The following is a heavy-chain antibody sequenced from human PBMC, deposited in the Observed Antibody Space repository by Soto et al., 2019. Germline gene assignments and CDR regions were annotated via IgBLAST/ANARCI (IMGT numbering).Heavy chain of an antibody. CDR3: ASPRTYNLLTTNP. CDR1: GGSISSTNW. D-gene: IGHD3-9*01. Sequence: QVQLQESGPGLVKPSGTLSLTCAVSGGSISSTNWWTWVRQPPGKGLEWIGEIYHSGSTNYNPSLKSRVTIPVDKSKNPFSLKLSSATAAATAVYCCASPRTYNLLTTNPWGQGTLVTVSS. V-gene: IGHV4-4*01. CDR2: IYHSGST. J-gene: IGHJ5*02.